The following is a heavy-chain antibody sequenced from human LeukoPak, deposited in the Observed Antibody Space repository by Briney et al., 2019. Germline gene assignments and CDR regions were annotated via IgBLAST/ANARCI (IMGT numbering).Heavy chain of an antibody. D-gene: IGHD6-13*01. CDR2: IYYSGST. Sequence: SETLSLTCTVSGGSISSSSYYWGWIRQPPGTGLEWIGSIYYSGSTYYNPSLKSRVTISVDTSKNQLSLKLSSVTAADTAVYYCARDWRPRGSSSWYHDYWGQGTLVTVSS. CDR1: GGSISSSSYY. V-gene: IGHV4-39*02. CDR3: ARDWRPRGSSSWYHDY. J-gene: IGHJ4*02.